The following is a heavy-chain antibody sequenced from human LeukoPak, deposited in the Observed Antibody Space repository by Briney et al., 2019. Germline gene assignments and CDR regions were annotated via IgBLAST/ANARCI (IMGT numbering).Heavy chain of an antibody. CDR1: GGSISSSNYY. V-gene: IGHV4-39*02. J-gene: IGHJ4*02. CDR3: ARLVAVAGVFDY. CDR2: IYYSGST. Sequence: SETLSLTCTVSGGSISSSNYYWGWIRQPPGKGLEWVGNIYYSGSTYYNPSLKSRVTISVDTSKNHFSLKLSSVTAADTAVYYCARLVAVAGVFDYWGQGTLVTVSS. D-gene: IGHD6-19*01.